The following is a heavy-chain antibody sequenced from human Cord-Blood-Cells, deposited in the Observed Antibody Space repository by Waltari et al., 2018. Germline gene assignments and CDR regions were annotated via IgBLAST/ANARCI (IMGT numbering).Heavy chain of an antibody. V-gene: IGHV4-39*01. D-gene: IGHD1-7*01. CDR3: ARLGNYAFDI. J-gene: IGHJ3*02. Sequence: QLQLQESGPGLVKPSETLALTCTVPGGSLSSISYCWGWIRRPPGKGLEWIGSISYSGSNNYNPSLKSRVTISVDTSKNQFSLKLSSVTAADTAVYYCARLGNYAFDIWGQGTMVTVSS. CDR2: ISYSGSN. CDR1: GGSLSSISYC.